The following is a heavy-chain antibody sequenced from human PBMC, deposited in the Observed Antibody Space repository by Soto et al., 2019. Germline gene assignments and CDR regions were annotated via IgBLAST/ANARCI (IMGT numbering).Heavy chain of an antibody. CDR1: GYTFTSYY. V-gene: IGHV1-46*03. Sequence: ASVKVSCKASGYTFTSYYMHWVRQAPGQGLERLGIINPSGGSTSYAQKFQGRVTITRDTSTSTVYMELSSLRSEDTAVYYCASGSGSQGMDNRFDPWGQGTLVTVSS. CDR3: ASGSGSQGMDNRFDP. J-gene: IGHJ5*02. CDR2: INPSGGST. D-gene: IGHD1-26*01.